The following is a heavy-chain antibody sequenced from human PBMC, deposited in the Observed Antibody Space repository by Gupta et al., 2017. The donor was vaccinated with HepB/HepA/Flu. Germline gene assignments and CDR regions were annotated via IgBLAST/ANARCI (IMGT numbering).Heavy chain of an antibody. V-gene: IGHV1-18*01. CDR3: ARDYDSNGYYYNAFDI. Sequence: QVQLVQSGAEVKKPGASVKVSCKASGYTFSSYGISWVRQAPGQGLEWMGWISAYNGNTNYAQKLQGRVTMTTDTSTSTAYMELRSLRSDDTAVYYCARDYDSNGYYYNAFDIWGQGTMGTVSS. CDR2: ISAYNGNT. J-gene: IGHJ3*02. D-gene: IGHD3-22*01. CDR1: GYTFSSYG.